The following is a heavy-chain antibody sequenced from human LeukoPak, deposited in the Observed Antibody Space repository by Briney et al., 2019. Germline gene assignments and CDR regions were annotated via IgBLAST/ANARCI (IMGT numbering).Heavy chain of an antibody. Sequence: GESLKISCKGSGYIFTSHWISWVGQMPGKGLEWMGRIDPSDSYTNYSPSFQGHVTISADKSISTAYLQWSSLKASDTAMYYCARHHTIVVVTVDAFDIWGQGTMVTVSS. CDR1: GYIFTSHW. CDR2: IDPSDSYT. V-gene: IGHV5-10-1*01. D-gene: IGHD2-21*02. CDR3: ARHHTIVVVTVDAFDI. J-gene: IGHJ3*02.